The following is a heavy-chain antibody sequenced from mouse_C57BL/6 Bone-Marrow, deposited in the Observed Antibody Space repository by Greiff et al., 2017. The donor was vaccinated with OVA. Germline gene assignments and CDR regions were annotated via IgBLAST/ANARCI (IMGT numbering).Heavy chain of an antibody. V-gene: IGHV3-6*01. CDR3: ARESYYYGSSYGYFDV. D-gene: IGHD1-1*01. CDR2: ISYDGSN. CDR1: GYSITSGYY. J-gene: IGHJ1*03. Sequence: ESGPGLVKPSQSLSLTCSVTGYSITSGYYWNWIRQFPGNKLEWMGYISYDGSNNYNPSLNTRISLTRDTSKNQFFLKLNSVTTEDTATYYCARESYYYGSSYGYFDVWGTGTTVTVSS.